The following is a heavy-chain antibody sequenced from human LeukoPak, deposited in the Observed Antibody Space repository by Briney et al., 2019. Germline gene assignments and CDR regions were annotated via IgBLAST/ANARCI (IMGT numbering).Heavy chain of an antibody. D-gene: IGHD6-19*01. V-gene: IGHV3-21*01. CDR3: ARTIAVAGTMVLEYYFDY. CDR1: GFTFSGAW. J-gene: IGHJ4*02. Sequence: GGSLRLSCTASGFTFSGAWMTWVRQAPGKGLEWVSSISSSSSYIYYADSVKGRFTISRDNAKNSLYLQMNSLRAEDTAVYYCARTIAVAGTMVLEYYFDYWGQGTLVTVSS. CDR2: ISSSSSYI.